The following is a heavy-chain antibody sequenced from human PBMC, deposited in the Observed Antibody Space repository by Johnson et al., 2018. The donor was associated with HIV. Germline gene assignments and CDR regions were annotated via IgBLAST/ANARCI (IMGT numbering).Heavy chain of an antibody. Sequence: QVQLVESGGGVVQPGRYLRLSCAASGFTFGSYAMHWVRQAPGKGLEWVAFIRYDGTNKYYVDSVKGRFTISRDNSKDTLYLQMNSLRAEDTAVYYCTKGFRAAAGTGDAFDIWGQGTMVTVSS. CDR2: IRYDGTNK. V-gene: IGHV3-30*02. CDR3: TKGFRAAAGTGDAFDI. J-gene: IGHJ3*02. CDR1: GFTFGSYA. D-gene: IGHD6-13*01.